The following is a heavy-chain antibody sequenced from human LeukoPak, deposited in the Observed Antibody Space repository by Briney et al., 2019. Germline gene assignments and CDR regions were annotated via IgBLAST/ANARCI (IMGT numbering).Heavy chain of an antibody. V-gene: IGHV4-4*07. CDR2: IYTSGST. D-gene: IGHD3-9*01. Sequence: SETLSFTCTVSGGSISSYYWSWIRQPAGKGLEWIGRIYTSGSTNYNPSLKSRVTMSVDTSKNQFSLKLSSVTAADTAVYYCAGFLTGSHDMDYWGQGTLVTVSS. J-gene: IGHJ4*02. CDR1: GGSISSYY. CDR3: AGFLTGSHDMDY.